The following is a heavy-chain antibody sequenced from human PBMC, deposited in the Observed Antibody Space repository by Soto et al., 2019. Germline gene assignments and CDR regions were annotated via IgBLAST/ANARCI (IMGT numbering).Heavy chain of an antibody. J-gene: IGHJ6*02. V-gene: IGHV4-59*01. CDR2: IYYSGST. CDR1: GGSISSYY. Sequence: TLSLTCTVSGGSISSYYWSWIRQPPGKGLEWIGYIYYSGSTNYNPSLKSRVTISVDTSKNQFSLKLSSVTAADTAVYYCARDRSGAGGYYYGMDVWGQGTTVTVSS. CDR3: ARDRSGAGGYYYGMDV. D-gene: IGHD2-15*01.